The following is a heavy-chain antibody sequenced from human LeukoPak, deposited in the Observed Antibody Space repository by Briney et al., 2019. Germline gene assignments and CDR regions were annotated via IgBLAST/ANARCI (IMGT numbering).Heavy chain of an antibody. CDR2: ISYDGSNK. V-gene: IGHV3-30*18. J-gene: IGHJ4*02. CDR1: GFTFSNYG. Sequence: GGSLRLSCAASGFTFSNYGMNWVRQAPGKGLEWVAVISYDGSNKYYVDSVKGRFTISRDSSKNTLYLQMNSLRAEDTAVYYCAKGGEVSSWYKRLKLYFDSWGRGTLVTVSS. CDR3: AKGGEVSSWYKRLKLYFDS. D-gene: IGHD6-13*01.